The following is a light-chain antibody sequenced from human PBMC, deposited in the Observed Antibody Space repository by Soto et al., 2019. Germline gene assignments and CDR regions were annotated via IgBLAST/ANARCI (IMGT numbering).Light chain of an antibody. CDR1: QSVRSSY. CDR2: AAS. Sequence: EIVLTQSPGTQSLSPGERATLSCRASQSVRSSYLAWYQQKPGQAPRLLIYAASRRATGIPDRFSGSGSGTDFTLTISRLEPEDFAVYYCQQYGSSPWTFGQGTKVDI. V-gene: IGKV3-20*01. CDR3: QQYGSSPWT. J-gene: IGKJ1*01.